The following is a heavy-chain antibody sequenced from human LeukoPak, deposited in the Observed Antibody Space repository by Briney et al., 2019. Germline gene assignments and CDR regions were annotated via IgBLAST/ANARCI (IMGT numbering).Heavy chain of an antibody. CDR2: INHSGST. J-gene: IGHJ5*02. CDR1: GGSFSGYY. V-gene: IGHV4-34*01. CDR3: ARSSGIAVAGTAGA. D-gene: IGHD6-19*01. Sequence: SETLSLTCAVYGGSFSGYYWSWIRQPPGKGLEWIGEINHSGSTNYNPSLKSRVTISVDTSKNQFSLKLSSVTAADTAVYYCARSSGIAVAGTAGAWGQGTLVTVSS.